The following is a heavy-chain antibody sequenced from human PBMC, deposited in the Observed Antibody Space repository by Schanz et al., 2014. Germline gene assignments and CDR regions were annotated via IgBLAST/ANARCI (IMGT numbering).Heavy chain of an antibody. J-gene: IGHJ4*02. CDR1: GYSFTSYY. CDR3: VRELSGGPFDY. CDR2: INPSGGST. Sequence: QVQLVQSGAEVKKPGASVKVSCKAFGYSFTSYYIHWVRQAPGQGLEWMATINPSGGSTSFAQKFQGRVTMTRATSTSTVNMELTSLRSEDTAVYYCVRELSGGPFDYWGQGALVTVSS. V-gene: IGHV1-46*01.